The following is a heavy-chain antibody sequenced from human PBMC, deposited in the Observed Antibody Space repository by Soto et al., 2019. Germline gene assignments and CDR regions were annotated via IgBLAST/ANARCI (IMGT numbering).Heavy chain of an antibody. D-gene: IGHD2-21*01. CDR3: ARESVWWRVNDAFDI. J-gene: IGHJ3*02. V-gene: IGHV3-11*01. Sequence: GGSLRLSCAASGFSFSDYYMSWIRQAPGKGLEWVSYISSSGSTIYYADSVKGRFTISRDNAKNSLYLQMNSLRAEDTAVYYCARESVWWRVNDAFDIWGQGPIVTVS. CDR2: ISSSGSTI. CDR1: GFSFSDYY.